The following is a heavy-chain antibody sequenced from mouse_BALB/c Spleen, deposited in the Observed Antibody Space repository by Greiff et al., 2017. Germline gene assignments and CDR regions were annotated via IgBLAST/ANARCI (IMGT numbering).Heavy chain of an antibody. Sequence: QVQLQQSGAELVRPGVSVKISCKGSGYTFTDYAMHWVKQSHAKSLEWIGVISTYYGDASYNQKFKGKATMTVDKSSSTAYMELARLTSEDSAIYYCAIFYYRYDGNYAMDYWGQGTSVTVSS. D-gene: IGHD2-14*01. CDR3: AIFYYRYDGNYAMDY. V-gene: IGHV1S137*01. CDR2: ISTYYGDA. CDR1: GYTFTDYA. J-gene: IGHJ4*01.